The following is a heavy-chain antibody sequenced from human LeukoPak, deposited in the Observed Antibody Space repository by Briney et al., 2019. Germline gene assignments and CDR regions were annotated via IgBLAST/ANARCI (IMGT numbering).Heavy chain of an antibody. Sequence: GESLKISCKCSGYSFTSYWIGWVRQMPGKGLEWMGIIDPGDSDTSYSPSFQGQVTISADKSISTAYLQWSSLKASVTAMYYCARSYVEENFDYWGQGTLVTVSS. V-gene: IGHV5-51*01. CDR3: ARSYVEENFDY. CDR1: GYSFTSYW. J-gene: IGHJ4*02. D-gene: IGHD3-10*01. CDR2: IDPGDSDT.